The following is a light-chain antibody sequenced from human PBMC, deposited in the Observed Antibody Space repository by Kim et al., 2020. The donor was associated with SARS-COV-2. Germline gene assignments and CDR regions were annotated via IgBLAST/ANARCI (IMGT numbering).Light chain of an antibody. CDR1: SSDVGGYNY. CDR2: HVS. CDR3: SSYTSSSTLEWV. Sequence: QSALTQPASVSGSPGQSITISCTGTSSDVGGYNYVSWYQQHPGKAPKLMIYHVSNRPSGVSNRFSGSKSGNTASLTIPGPQAEDGADYYCSSYTSSSTLEWVFGGGTKLTV. J-gene: IGLJ3*02. V-gene: IGLV2-14*03.